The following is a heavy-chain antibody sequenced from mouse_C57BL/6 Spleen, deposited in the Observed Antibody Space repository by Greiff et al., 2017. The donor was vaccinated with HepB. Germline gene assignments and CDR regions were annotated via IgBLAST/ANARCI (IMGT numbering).Heavy chain of an antibody. CDR2: ISDGGSYT. J-gene: IGHJ2*01. CDR3: ARDPGGLQYYFDY. CDR1: GFTFSSYA. D-gene: IGHD2-4*01. Sequence: EVMLVESGGGLVKPGGSLKLSCAASGFTFSSYAMSWVRQTPEKRLEWVATISDGGSYTYYPDNVKGRFTISRDNAKNNLYLQMSQLKSEDTAMYYCARDPGGLQYYFDYWGQGTTLTVSS. V-gene: IGHV5-4*01.